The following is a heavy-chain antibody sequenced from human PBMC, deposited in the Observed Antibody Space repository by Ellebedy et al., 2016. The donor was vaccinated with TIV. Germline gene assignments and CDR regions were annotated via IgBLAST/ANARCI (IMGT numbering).Heavy chain of an antibody. CDR1: GFTFSSYA. D-gene: IGHD6-19*01. V-gene: IGHV3-23*01. CDR3: AKDGEGPYSSGVFDY. J-gene: IGHJ4*02. CDR2: ISGSGGST. Sequence: GESLKISXAASGFTFSSYAMSWVRQAPGKGLEWVSAISGSGGSTYYADSVKGRFTISRDNSKNTLYLQMNSLRAEDTAVYYCAKDGEGPYSSGVFDYWGQGTLVTVSS.